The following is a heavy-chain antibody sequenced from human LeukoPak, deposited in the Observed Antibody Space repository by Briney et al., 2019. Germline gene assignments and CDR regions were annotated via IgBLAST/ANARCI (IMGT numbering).Heavy chain of an antibody. Sequence: SEALSLTCTVSGDSISSSNSYWGWIRQPPGKGLEWIGSMWFGATTSYDPSLKSRVTISIDPSKNQFSLKLSSVTAADTDLYYCARGRRGSYFQDYWGQGTLVTVSS. CDR1: GDSISSSNSY. CDR3: ARGRRGSYFQDY. J-gene: IGHJ4*02. V-gene: IGHV4-39*07. CDR2: MWFGATT. D-gene: IGHD1-26*01.